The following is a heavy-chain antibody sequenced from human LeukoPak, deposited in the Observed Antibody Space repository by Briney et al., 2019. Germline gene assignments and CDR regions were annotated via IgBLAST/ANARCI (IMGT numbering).Heavy chain of an antibody. V-gene: IGHV4-59*01. Sequence: PSETLSLTCSVSGYSISSYYWSWIRQPPGKGLEWIGYIYYSGSTNYNPSLKSRVTISVDTSKNQFSLKLSSVTAADTAVYYCARAFDYYGSGSYLVFDYWGQGTLVTVSS. CDR2: IYYSGST. J-gene: IGHJ4*02. D-gene: IGHD3-10*01. CDR1: GYSISSYY. CDR3: ARAFDYYGSGSYLVFDY.